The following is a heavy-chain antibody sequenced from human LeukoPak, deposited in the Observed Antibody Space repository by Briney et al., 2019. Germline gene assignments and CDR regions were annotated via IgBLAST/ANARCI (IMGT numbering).Heavy chain of an antibody. Sequence: ASVKVSCKASGYTFTSYGISWVRQAPGQGLEWMGWISAYNGNTNYAQKLQGRVTMTTDTSTSTAYMELRSLRSDDAAVYYCARATIKYCSSTSCYSVDWFDPWGQGTLVTVSS. CDR1: GYTFTSYG. CDR2: ISAYNGNT. J-gene: IGHJ5*02. CDR3: ARATIKYCSSTSCYSVDWFDP. D-gene: IGHD2-2*02. V-gene: IGHV1-18*01.